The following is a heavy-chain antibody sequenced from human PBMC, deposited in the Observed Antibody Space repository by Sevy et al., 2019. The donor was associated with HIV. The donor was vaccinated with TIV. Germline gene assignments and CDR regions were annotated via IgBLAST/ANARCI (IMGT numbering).Heavy chain of an antibody. CDR3: GRRRVLGDCSSDSCSGWAEDAFDI. V-gene: IGHV2-5*02. J-gene: IGHJ3*02. CDR1: GFSLSTNGVG. D-gene: IGHD2-2*01. CDR2: IYWDDDK. Sequence: SGPTLVKPTQTLTLTCTFSGFSLSTNGVGVGWIRQPPGKALEWLAIIYWDDDKPYSPSLKSRLTITKETSKNQVVLTMTNMDPQDTGTYSCGRRRVLGDCSSDSCSGWAEDAFDIWGQGTMVTVSS.